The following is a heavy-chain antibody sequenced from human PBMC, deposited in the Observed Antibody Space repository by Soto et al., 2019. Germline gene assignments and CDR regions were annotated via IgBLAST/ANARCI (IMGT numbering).Heavy chain of an antibody. CDR1: GFKFNTYT. Sequence: PGGSLRLSCSASGFKFNTYTMDLVRQAPGRGLEWVSSISSVSSFIFYADSVKGRFTISRDNAKNSLYLQMDSLRVEDTAVYYCARDSGWLDYWGQGVLVTVSS. J-gene: IGHJ4*02. V-gene: IGHV3-21*01. D-gene: IGHD6-19*01. CDR3: ARDSGWLDY. CDR2: ISSVSSFI.